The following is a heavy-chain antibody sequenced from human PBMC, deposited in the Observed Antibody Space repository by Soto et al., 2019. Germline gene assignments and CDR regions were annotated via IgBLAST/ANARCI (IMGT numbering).Heavy chain of an antibody. D-gene: IGHD2-2*01. CDR3: ARDSRNGCSSTACYMS. J-gene: IGHJ5*02. CDR1: GDSISSGAW. CDR2: IYHSGNT. Sequence: PSETLSLTCAVSGDSISSGAWWSWVRQSPGKGLQWIGEIYHSGNTRNNPSLKSRVTMSVDKSNNQFSLNLMSVTAADTATYYCARDSRNGCSSTACYMSWGRGILVTVSS. V-gene: IGHV4-4*02.